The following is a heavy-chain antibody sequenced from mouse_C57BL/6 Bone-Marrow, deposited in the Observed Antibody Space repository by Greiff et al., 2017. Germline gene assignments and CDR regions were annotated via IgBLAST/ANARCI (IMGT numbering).Heavy chain of an antibody. J-gene: IGHJ3*01. V-gene: IGHV14-4*01. CDR3: TPIYEGFAY. CDR2: IDPENGDT. CDR1: GFNIKDDY. Sequence: VQLKESGAELVRPGASVKLSCTASGFNIKDDYMHWVKQRPEQGLEWIGWIDPENGDTEYASKFQGKATITADTSSNTAYLQLSSLTSEDTAVYYCTPIYEGFAYWGQGTLVTVSA. D-gene: IGHD2-12*01.